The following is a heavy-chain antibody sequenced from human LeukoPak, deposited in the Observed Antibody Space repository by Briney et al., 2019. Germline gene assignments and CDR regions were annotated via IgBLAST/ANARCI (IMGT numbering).Heavy chain of an antibody. V-gene: IGHV4-39*02. J-gene: IGHJ4*02. CDR2: IYYTGAT. D-gene: IGHD3-16*01. CDR1: GGSISSSTYY. Sequence: SETLSLTCTVSGGSISSSTYYWGWLRQPPGKGLEWIGAIYYTGATYYTPSLRSRVTVAVDTSKNHFSLNLRSVTAADAALYYCASAPRQASIGGLDYWGQGTLVTVSS. CDR3: ASAPRQASIGGLDY.